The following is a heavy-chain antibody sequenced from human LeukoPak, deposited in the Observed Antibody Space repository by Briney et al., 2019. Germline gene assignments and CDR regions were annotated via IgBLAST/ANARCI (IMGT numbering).Heavy chain of an antibody. CDR2: IYTSGST. Sequence: SETLSLTCTVSGGSISSGSYYWSWIRQPAGKGLEWIGRIYTSGSTNYNPSLKSRVTISVDTSKNQFSLKLSSVTAADTAVYYCARVSRMYYYDSRGPDDFAFDIWGQGTMVTVSS. D-gene: IGHD3-22*01. J-gene: IGHJ3*02. CDR1: GGSISSGSYY. V-gene: IGHV4-61*02. CDR3: ARVSRMYYYDSRGPDDFAFDI.